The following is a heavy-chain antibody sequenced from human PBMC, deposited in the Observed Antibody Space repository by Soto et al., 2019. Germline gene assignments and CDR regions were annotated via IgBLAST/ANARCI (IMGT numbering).Heavy chain of an antibody. CDR3: VRGGSNYAS. CDR2: IKPDESEK. J-gene: IGHJ5*02. V-gene: IGHV3-7*01. D-gene: IGHD4-4*01. CDR1: GFTFSDSW. Sequence: TGGSLSLSCTASGFTFSDSWMTWVRPAPGKGLEWVARIKPDESEKKYADSVKGRFSISRDNAKNSMYLQMDSLRGEDTAVYYCVRGGSNYASWGQGTVVTVSS.